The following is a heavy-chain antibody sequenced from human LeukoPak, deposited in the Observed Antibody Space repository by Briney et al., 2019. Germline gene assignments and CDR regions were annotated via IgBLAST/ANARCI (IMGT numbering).Heavy chain of an antibody. D-gene: IGHD1-26*01. CDR3: AIEQWELKY. Sequence: QPGGSLRLSCAASGFTFYTSGMGCVRQAPGKGLEWVSAISGSGGITYYADSVKGRFTISRDDSKNTLYLQMNSLKAEDTAVYYCAIEQWELKYWGQGTLVTVSS. CDR2: ISGSGGIT. CDR1: GFTFYTSG. V-gene: IGHV3-23*01. J-gene: IGHJ4*02.